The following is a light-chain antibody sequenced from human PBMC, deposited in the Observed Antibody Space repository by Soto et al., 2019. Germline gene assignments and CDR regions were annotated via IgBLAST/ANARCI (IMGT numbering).Light chain of an antibody. CDR1: QDINSW. CDR2: AAS. J-gene: IGKJ4*01. V-gene: IGKV1D-16*01. CDR3: QQYHRSPLP. Sequence: DIQMTQSPSSLSASVGDRITITCRASQDINSWLVWYQQKPEKAPKSLIYAASSLQRGVPSRFSGSGSGTDFTLTLTNLQPEDFGTYSCQQYHRSPLPFGGGTRVESK.